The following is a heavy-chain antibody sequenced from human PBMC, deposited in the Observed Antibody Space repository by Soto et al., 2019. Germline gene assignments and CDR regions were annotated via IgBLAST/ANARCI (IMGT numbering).Heavy chain of an antibody. Sequence: QVQLVQSGAEVKKPGASVKVSCKASGYTFTDFYIHWVRQAPGQGLEWMGWINPKSGNTKYEQKFQARVTMTRDTSISTAYMEVSRLTSDDTAVYYCVKDPQASYNWFDPWGQGALVTVSS. CDR1: GYTFTDFY. CDR3: VKDPQASYNWFDP. D-gene: IGHD2-15*01. J-gene: IGHJ5*02. V-gene: IGHV1-2*02. CDR2: INPKSGNT.